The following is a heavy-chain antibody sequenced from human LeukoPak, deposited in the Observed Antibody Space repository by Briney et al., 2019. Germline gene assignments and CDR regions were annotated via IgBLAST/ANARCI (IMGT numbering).Heavy chain of an antibody. CDR3: ARAAFYDSSGFDY. J-gene: IGHJ4*02. D-gene: IGHD3-22*01. CDR1: GGSISSYY. V-gene: IGHV4-59*12. CDR2: IYYSGST. Sequence: SETLSLTCTVSGGSISSYYWSWIRQPPGKGLEGIGYIYYSGSTNYTPSLKSRVTISVDTSKNQFSLKLSSVTAADTAVYYCARAAFYDSSGFDYWGQGTLVTVSS.